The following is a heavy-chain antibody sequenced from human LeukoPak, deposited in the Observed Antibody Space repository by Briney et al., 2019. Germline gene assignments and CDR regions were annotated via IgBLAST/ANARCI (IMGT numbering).Heavy chain of an antibody. Sequence: GRSLRLSCAASGFTFSSYGMHWVRQAPGKGLEWVAVIWYDGSNKYYADSVKGRFTISRDNSKNTLYLQMNSLRAEDTAVYYCARSGEQWLVFTTINWFDPWGQGTLVTVSS. CDR3: ARSGEQWLVFTTINWFDP. D-gene: IGHD6-19*01. J-gene: IGHJ5*02. V-gene: IGHV3-33*01. CDR2: IWYDGSNK. CDR1: GFTFSSYG.